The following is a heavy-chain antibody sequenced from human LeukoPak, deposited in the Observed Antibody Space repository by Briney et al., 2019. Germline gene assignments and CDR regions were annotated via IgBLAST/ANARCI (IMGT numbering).Heavy chain of an antibody. J-gene: IGHJ3*02. CDR3: ASDKHSSGDAFAI. D-gene: IGHD6-19*01. CDR1: GYSFTSYW. Sequence: GESLKISCKGSGYSFTSYWIGWVRQMPGKGLEWMGIIYPGDSDTRYSPSFQGQVTISADKSISTAYLQWSSLKASDTAMYYCASDKHSSGDAFAIRGQGTMVTVSS. CDR2: IYPGDSDT. V-gene: IGHV5-51*01.